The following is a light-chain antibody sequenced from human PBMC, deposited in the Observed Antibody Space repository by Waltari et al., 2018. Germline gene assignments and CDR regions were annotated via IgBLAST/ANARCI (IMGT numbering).Light chain of an antibody. CDR2: GAS. V-gene: IGKV3-20*01. J-gene: IGKJ1*01. Sequence: EIVLTQSPGTLSLSPGERATVSCRTSQSVSRALAGYQQKPGQAPRLLIYGASTRATGIPDRFSGSGSGTDFSLTISRLEPDDFAVYYCQHYLRLPVTFGQGTTVEI. CDR3: QHYLRLPVT. CDR1: QSVSRA.